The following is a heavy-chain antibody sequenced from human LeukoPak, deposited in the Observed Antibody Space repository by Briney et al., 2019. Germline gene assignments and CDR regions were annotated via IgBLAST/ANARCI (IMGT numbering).Heavy chain of an antibody. CDR3: CSATSMTTVTTDY. J-gene: IGHJ4*02. D-gene: IGHD4-11*01. Sequence: GGSLRLSCAASEFTFGDYGMHWVRQTPAKGLEWLAVISYDGSNTYYADSVKGRFSISRDNSKNTVYLVLNDLRTEDSAIYYCCSATSMTTVTTDYWGQGTLVSISS. CDR1: EFTFGDYG. V-gene: IGHV3-30*03. CDR2: ISYDGSNT.